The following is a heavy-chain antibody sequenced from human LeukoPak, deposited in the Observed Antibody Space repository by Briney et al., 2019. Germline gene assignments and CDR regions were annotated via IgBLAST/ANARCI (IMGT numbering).Heavy chain of an antibody. V-gene: IGHV3-9*01. Sequence: GGSLRLSCAASGLTFDDYAMHWVRQAPGKGLEWVSGISWNSGVIAYADSVKGRFTISRDNAKNSLYLQMSSLRAEDTALYYCARDRGVVASQGWFDPWGQGTLVTVSS. CDR3: ARDRGVVASQGWFDP. CDR2: ISWNSGVI. J-gene: IGHJ5*02. D-gene: IGHD2-15*01. CDR1: GLTFDDYA.